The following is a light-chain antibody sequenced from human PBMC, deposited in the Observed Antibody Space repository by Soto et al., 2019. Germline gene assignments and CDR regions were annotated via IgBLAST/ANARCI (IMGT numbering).Light chain of an antibody. J-gene: IGKJ3*01. Sequence: DIQMTQSPSSLSASVGARVTITCQASHDITSYLNWYQHKPGKAPKILINDASILEARVPSRFSGIGAGTDVTFTISSLQPEVVATYYWQKCDYLPMFGPGTTVDFK. CDR3: QKCDYLPM. V-gene: IGKV1-33*01. CDR2: DAS. CDR1: HDITSY.